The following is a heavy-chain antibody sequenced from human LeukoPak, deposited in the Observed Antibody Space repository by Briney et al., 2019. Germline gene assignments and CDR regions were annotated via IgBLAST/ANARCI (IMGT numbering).Heavy chain of an antibody. D-gene: IGHD3-10*01. J-gene: IGHJ4*02. Sequence: GSLRLSWAASGFPFSSYGMHWVRQAPGKGLEGVAVISYDGSNKYYADSVKGRFTISRDNSKNTLYLQMNSLRAEDTAVYYCAKVASGSYGSQFDYWGQGTLVTVSS. CDR3: AKVASGSYGSQFDY. CDR2: ISYDGSNK. V-gene: IGHV3-30*18. CDR1: GFPFSSYG.